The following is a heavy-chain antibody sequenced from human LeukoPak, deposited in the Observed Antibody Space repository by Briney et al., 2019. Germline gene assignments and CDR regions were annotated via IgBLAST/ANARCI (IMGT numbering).Heavy chain of an antibody. J-gene: IGHJ6*03. CDR1: SGPISTAHW. Sequence: SETLSLTCAVSSGPISTAHWRDWVRQSPGKGLEWIGEIYHRGNSNYKPSPKSRVSISVDTSKNQFSLKLSSVTAADTAVYYCARARTGYYYGSGSPIYYYYYMDVWGKGTTVTISS. CDR2: IYHRGNS. CDR3: ARARTGYYYGSGSPIYYYYYMDV. D-gene: IGHD3-10*01. V-gene: IGHV4-4*02.